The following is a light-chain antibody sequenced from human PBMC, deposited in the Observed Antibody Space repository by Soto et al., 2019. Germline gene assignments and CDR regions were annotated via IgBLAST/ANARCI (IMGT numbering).Light chain of an antibody. V-gene: IGKV1-6*01. CDR2: AAY. CDR3: IQDYNYPRT. J-gene: IGKJ1*01. CDR1: QSISSW. Sequence: IQMTQSPSTLSASVGDRVTITCRASQSISSWLAWYQQKPGKAHKLLIYAAYSLQSGVQSRFSGSGSGTDFTLTIRSLQPEDFATYYCIQDYNYPRTFGQGTKVDI.